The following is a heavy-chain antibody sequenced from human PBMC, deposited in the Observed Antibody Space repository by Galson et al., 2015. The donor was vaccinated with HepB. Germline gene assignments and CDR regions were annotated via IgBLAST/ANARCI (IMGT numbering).Heavy chain of an antibody. CDR2: ISGSGGST. CDR1: GFTFSSYA. CDR3: AKDGPIYEQWLVRWGDY. J-gene: IGHJ4*02. V-gene: IGHV3-23*01. D-gene: IGHD6-19*01. Sequence: SLRLSCAASGFTFSSYAMSWVRQAPGKGLEWVSAISGSGGSTYYADSVKGRFTISRDNSKNTLYLQMNSLRAEDTAVYYCAKDGPIYEQWLVRWGDYWGQGTLVTVSS.